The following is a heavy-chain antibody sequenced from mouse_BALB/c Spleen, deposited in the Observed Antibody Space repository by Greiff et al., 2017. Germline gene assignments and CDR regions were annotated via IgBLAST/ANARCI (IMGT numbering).Heavy chain of an antibody. CDR3: TRGGAY. V-gene: IGHV1-15*01. CDR1: GYTFTDYE. J-gene: IGHJ3*01. CDR2: IDPETGGT. Sequence: QVQLKQSGAELVRPGASVTLSCKASGYTFTDYEMHWVKQTPVHGLEWIGAIDPETGGTAYNQKFKGKATLTADKSSSTAYMELRSLTSEDSAVYYCTRGGAYWGQGTLVTVSA.